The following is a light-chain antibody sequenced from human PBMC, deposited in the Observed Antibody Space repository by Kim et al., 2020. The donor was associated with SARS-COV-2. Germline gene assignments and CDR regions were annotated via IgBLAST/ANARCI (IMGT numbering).Light chain of an antibody. V-gene: IGLV3-9*01. Sequence: VALGQTARITCGGNNIGSKNVHWYQQKPGQAPVLVIYRDSNRPSGIPERFSGSNAGNTATLTISRAQAGDEADYYCQVWDSSTGVFGGGTQLTVL. CDR3: QVWDSSTGV. CDR2: RDS. J-gene: IGLJ3*02. CDR1: NIGSKN.